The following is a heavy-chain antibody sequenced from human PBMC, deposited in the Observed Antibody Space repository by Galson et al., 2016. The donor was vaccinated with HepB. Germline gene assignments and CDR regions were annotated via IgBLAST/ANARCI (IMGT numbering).Heavy chain of an antibody. J-gene: IGHJ5*02. CDR1: GDSVSRYF. D-gene: IGHD3-3*01. CDR3: ARGADLFTVFGVGSAVKWFDP. V-gene: IGHV4-59*02. CDR2: ISYSGDT. Sequence: SETLSLTCSVSGDSVSRYFWAWIRQPPGKGLEWIGYISYSGDTKYNPSLNSRVTMSLDLSNNQFSLNVSSVTAADTAVYFRARGADLFTVFGVGSAVKWFDPWGRGTQVIVSS.